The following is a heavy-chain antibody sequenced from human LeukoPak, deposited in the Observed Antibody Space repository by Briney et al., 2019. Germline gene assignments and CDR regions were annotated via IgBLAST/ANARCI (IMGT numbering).Heavy chain of an antibody. V-gene: IGHV3-49*04. J-gene: IGHJ4*02. D-gene: IGHD2-2*02. CDR3: TRGIVVPAAILWYFDY. CDR2: IRSKAYGGTT. Sequence: GGSLRLSCTASGFTFGDYAMSWVRQAPGKGLEWVGFIRSKAYGGTTEYAASVKGRFTISRDDSKSIAYLQMNSLKTEDTAVYYCTRGIVVPAAILWYFDYWGQGTLVTVSS. CDR1: GFTFGDYA.